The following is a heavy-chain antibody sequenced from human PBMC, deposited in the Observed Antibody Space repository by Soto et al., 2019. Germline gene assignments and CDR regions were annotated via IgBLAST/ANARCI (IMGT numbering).Heavy chain of an antibody. D-gene: IGHD7-27*01. CDR3: ARDQRNWVPFDP. V-gene: IGHV4-39*07. Sequence: SETLSLTCTVSGGSISSSSYYWGWIRQPPGKGLEWIGSIYYSGSTYYNPSLKSRVTISVDTSKNQFSLKLSSVTAADTAVYYCARDQRNWVPFDPWGQGTLVTVSS. J-gene: IGHJ5*02. CDR1: GGSISSSSYY. CDR2: IYYSGST.